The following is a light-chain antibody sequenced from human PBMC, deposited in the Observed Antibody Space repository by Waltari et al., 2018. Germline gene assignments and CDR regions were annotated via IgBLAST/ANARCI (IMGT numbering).Light chain of an antibody. J-gene: IGKJ4*01. CDR2: AAS. CDR3: QQSYTTPPRT. CDR1: QSINTY. V-gene: IGKV1-39*01. Sequence: DIQMTQSPSSLSASVGDRVTITCRASQSINTYLNWYQQRPGKAPKLRIYAASSLQSGVPSRFSGSGSDTDFTLTISSLQPEDFATYYGQQSYTTPPRTFGGGTRVEIK.